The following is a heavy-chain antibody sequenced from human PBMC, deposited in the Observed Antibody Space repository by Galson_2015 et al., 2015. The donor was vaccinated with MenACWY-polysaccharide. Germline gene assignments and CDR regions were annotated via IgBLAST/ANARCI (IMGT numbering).Heavy chain of an antibody. CDR2: IPYDRSNK. CDR1: GFTFSTYA. J-gene: IGHJ6*02. CDR3: AREYCSRTACFGMDV. V-gene: IGHV3-30*04. D-gene: IGHD2-2*01. Sequence: SLRLSCAASGFTFSTYAMHWVRQAPGKGLEWVTVIPYDRSNKYYADSVKGRFTISRDSSQNSFYLQMSSLRADDTAVYYCAREYCSRTACFGMDVGGQGTTVTVFS.